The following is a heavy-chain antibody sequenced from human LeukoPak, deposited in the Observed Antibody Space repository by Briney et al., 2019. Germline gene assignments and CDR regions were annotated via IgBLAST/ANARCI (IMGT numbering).Heavy chain of an antibody. V-gene: IGHV1-18*01. CDR3: AREVLRYFDWLVSPYYYYYYGMDV. CDR1: GYTFTSYG. Sequence: EASVTVSCKASGYTFTSYGISWVRQAPGQGLEWMGWISAYNGNTNHAQKLQGRVTMTTDTSTSTAYMELRSLRSDDTAVYYCAREVLRYFDWLVSPYYYYYYGMDVWGQGTTVTVSS. D-gene: IGHD3-9*01. J-gene: IGHJ6*02. CDR2: ISAYNGNT.